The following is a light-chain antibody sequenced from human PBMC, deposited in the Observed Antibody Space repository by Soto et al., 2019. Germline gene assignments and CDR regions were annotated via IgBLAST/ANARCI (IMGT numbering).Light chain of an antibody. CDR1: SSDVASYNL. CDR3: CSYAGSSTFPYV. J-gene: IGLJ1*01. V-gene: IGLV2-23*02. Sequence: QSVLTQPASVSGSPGQSITISCTGTSSDVASYNLVSWYQHHPGKAPKLMIYEVSKRPSGVSNRFSGSKSGNTASLTISGLQAEDEADYYCCSYAGSSTFPYVFGTGTKVTVL. CDR2: EVS.